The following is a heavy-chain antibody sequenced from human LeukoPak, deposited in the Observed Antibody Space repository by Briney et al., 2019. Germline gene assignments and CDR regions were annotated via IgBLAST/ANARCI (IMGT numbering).Heavy chain of an antibody. CDR1: GFTFSDYY. J-gene: IGHJ4*02. D-gene: IGHD3-22*01. V-gene: IGHV3-11*01. CDR3: ARDYDSSGYSIGGIDY. Sequence: GGSLRLSCAASGFTFSDYYMSWIRQAPGKGLEWVSYISSSGSTIYYADSVKGRFTISRDNARNSLYLQMNSLRAEDTAVYYCARDYDSSGYSIGGIDYWGQGTLVTVSS. CDR2: ISSSGSTI.